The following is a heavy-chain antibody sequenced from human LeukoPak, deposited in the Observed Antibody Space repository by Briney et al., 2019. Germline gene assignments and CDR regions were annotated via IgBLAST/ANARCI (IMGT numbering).Heavy chain of an antibody. J-gene: IGHJ4*02. V-gene: IGHV3-53*01. CDR3: AGADWDTAMIDY. CDR1: GFTVSSNS. D-gene: IGHD5-18*01. CDR2: IYSDNT. Sequence: GGSLRLSCTVSGFTVSSNSMSWVRQAPGKGLEWVSFIYSDNTHYSDSVKGRFTISRDNAKNSLYLQMNSLRAEDTAVYYCAGADWDTAMIDYWGQGTLVTVSS.